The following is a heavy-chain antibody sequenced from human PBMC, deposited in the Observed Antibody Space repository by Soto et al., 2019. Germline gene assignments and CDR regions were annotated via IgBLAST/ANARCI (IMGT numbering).Heavy chain of an antibody. CDR3: TRLRFLEWLPFDY. V-gene: IGHV3-49*03. Sequence: GGSLRLSCTASGFTFGDYAMSWFRQGPGKGLEWVGFIRSKAYGGTTEYAASVKGRFTISRDDSKSIAYLQMNSLKTEDTAVYYCTRLRFLEWLPFDYWGQGTLVTVSS. CDR1: GFTFGDYA. J-gene: IGHJ4*02. D-gene: IGHD3-3*01. CDR2: IRSKAYGGTT.